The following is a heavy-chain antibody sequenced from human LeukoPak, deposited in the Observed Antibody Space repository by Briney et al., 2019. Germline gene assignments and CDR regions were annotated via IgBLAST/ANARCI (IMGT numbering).Heavy chain of an antibody. Sequence: PGGSLRLSCAASGFTFSDYYMSWIRQAPGKGLEWVSYISSSGSTIYYADSVKGRFTISRDNAKNSLYLQMNSLRAEDTAVYYCAKDKGYYDYVWGSYRYTTHYFDYWGQGTLVTVSS. CDR2: ISSSGSTI. V-gene: IGHV3-11*01. J-gene: IGHJ4*02. D-gene: IGHD3-16*02. CDR1: GFTFSDYY. CDR3: AKDKGYYDYVWGSYRYTTHYFDY.